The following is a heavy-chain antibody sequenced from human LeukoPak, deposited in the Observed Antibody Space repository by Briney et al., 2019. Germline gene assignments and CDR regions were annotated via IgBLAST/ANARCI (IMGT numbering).Heavy chain of an antibody. J-gene: IGHJ4*02. CDR1: GFTFSGYS. V-gene: IGHV3-48*04. CDR2: ISGSSSPT. Sequence: GGSLRLSCVASGFTFSGYSMNWVRQAPWKGLEWVSYISGSSSPTFYADSVKGRFTISRDNAKNSLYLQMNSLRAEDTAVYYCARVFWETVNTGYYSDFWGQGTLVTVSS. D-gene: IGHD3-22*01. CDR3: ARVFWETVNTGYYSDF.